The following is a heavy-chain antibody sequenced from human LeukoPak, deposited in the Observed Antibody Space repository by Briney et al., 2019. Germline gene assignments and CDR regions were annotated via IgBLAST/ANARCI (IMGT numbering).Heavy chain of an antibody. CDR1: GFTFSTLA. J-gene: IGHJ4*02. V-gene: IGHV3-23*01. CDR3: AKDLSYYDILTGYYPKYYFDY. CDR2: ISSRGDDT. D-gene: IGHD3-9*01. Sequence: PGGSLRLSCTASGFTFSTLAMSWVRQAPGKGLEWVSSISSRGDDTSYADSVKGRFTISRDNSKNTLYLQMNSLRAEDTAVYYCAKDLSYYDILTGYYPKYYFDYWGQGTLVTVSS.